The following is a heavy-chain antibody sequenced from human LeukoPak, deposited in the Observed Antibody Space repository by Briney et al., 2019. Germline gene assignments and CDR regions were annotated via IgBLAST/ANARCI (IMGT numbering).Heavy chain of an antibody. CDR1: GFTFSSYA. Sequence: PGGSLRLSCAASGFTFSSYAMNWVRQAPGKGLEWVAVTPYDGNNKYYADSVKGRFTISRDNSKNTLYLQMNSLRVEDTALYYCARDGNSGYDLTYYYGMDVWGQGTTVTVAS. D-gene: IGHD5-12*01. J-gene: IGHJ6*02. V-gene: IGHV3-30-3*01. CDR3: ARDGNSGYDLTYYYGMDV. CDR2: TPYDGNNK.